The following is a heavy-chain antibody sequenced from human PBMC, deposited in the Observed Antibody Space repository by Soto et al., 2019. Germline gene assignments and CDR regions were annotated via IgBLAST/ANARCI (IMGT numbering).Heavy chain of an antibody. J-gene: IGHJ4*02. V-gene: IGHV3-33*01. CDR1: GFPFNNYG. Sequence: GGSLRLSCAASGFPFNNYGMHWVRQAPGKGLEWVAVVWYDGSVKNYADSVKGRFTISRDNSKYTLSLQINSLRAEVTAVYYCARDGAYIVGATHYFDYWGLGTLVTVSA. D-gene: IGHD1-26*01. CDR2: VWYDGSVK. CDR3: ARDGAYIVGATHYFDY.